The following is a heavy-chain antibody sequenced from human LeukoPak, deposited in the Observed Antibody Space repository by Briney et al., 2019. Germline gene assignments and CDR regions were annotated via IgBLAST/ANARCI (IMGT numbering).Heavy chain of an antibody. V-gene: IGHV3-13*01. J-gene: IGHJ6*02. CDR2: IGTVADT. Sequence: GGSLRLSCAGSGFTFSSYDMHWVRQVTGKGLEWVSAIGTVADTYYPDSVKGRFTISRENAKNSLYLQMNSLKVGDTAVYYCARAGSGNRWANYGMDAWGQGTTVIVSS. D-gene: IGHD1-1*01. CDR3: ARAGSGNRWANYGMDA. CDR1: GFTFSSYD.